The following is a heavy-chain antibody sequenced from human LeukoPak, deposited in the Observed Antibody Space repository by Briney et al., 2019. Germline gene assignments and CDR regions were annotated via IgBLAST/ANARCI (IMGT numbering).Heavy chain of an antibody. D-gene: IGHD2-8*01. CDR2: IYPGDSDT. J-gene: IGHJ4*02. V-gene: IGHV5-51*01. CDR3: ARHNGGLGRWGVYYFDY. CDR1: GFSFTSYW. Sequence: GESLKISCKGSGFSFTSYWIGWVRQMPGKGLEWMGIIYPGDSDTRYSPSFQGQVTISADKSISTAYLQWSSLKASDTAMYYCARHNGGLGRWGVYYFDYWGQGTLVTVSS.